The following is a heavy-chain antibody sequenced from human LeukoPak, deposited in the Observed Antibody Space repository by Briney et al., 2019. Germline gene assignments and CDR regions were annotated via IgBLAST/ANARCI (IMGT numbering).Heavy chain of an antibody. CDR1: GGSISSYY. J-gene: IGHJ4*02. CDR2: MYSSGTT. CDR3: ARVAYGDYYFDY. Sequence: KASETLSLTCTVSGGSISSYYWSWIRQPAGKGLEWIGRMYSSGTTNYNPSLKSRVTMSVDTSRNQFSLKLGSVTAADTAVYDCARVAYGDYYFDYWGQGTLVTVSS. D-gene: IGHD4-17*01. V-gene: IGHV4-4*07.